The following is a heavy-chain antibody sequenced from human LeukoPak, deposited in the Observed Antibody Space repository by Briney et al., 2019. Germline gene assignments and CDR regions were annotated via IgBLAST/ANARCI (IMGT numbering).Heavy chain of an antibody. V-gene: IGHV4-30-2*01. Sequence: NASETLSLTCTVSGGSISSSSYSWSWTRQPPGKGLEWIGYIYHSGSTYYNPSLKSRVTISVDRSKNQFSLKLSSVTAADTAVYYCARGSGGLDYWGQGTLVTVSS. CDR2: IYHSGST. D-gene: IGHD2-15*01. CDR3: ARGSGGLDY. CDR1: GGSISSSSYS. J-gene: IGHJ4*02.